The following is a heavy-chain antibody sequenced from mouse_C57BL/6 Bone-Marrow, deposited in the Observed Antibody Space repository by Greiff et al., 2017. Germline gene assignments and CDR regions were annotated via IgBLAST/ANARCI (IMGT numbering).Heavy chain of an antibody. CDR3: VSPPWFAY. CDR2: IRSKSNNYAT. J-gene: IGHJ3*01. CDR1: GFSFNTYA. Sequence: EVKLVESGGGLVQPKGSLKLSCAASGFSFNTYAMNWVRQAPGKGLEWVARIRSKSNNYATYYADSVTDRFTISRDDSESMLYLQMNNLKTEDTAMYYCVSPPWFAYWGQGTLVTVSA. V-gene: IGHV10-1*01.